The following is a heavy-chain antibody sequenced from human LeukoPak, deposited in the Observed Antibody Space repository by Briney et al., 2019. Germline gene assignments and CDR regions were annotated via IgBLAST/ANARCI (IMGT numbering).Heavy chain of an antibody. Sequence: GGSLRLSCAASGFTFSSYEMNWVRQAPGKGLEWVSYISSSGSTIYYADSVKGRFTISRDNAKNSLYLQMNSLRAEDTAVYYCAGQWLEKYNRFDPWGQGTLVTVSS. CDR1: GFTFSSYE. CDR2: ISSSGSTI. D-gene: IGHD6-19*01. V-gene: IGHV3-48*03. J-gene: IGHJ5*02. CDR3: AGQWLEKYNRFDP.